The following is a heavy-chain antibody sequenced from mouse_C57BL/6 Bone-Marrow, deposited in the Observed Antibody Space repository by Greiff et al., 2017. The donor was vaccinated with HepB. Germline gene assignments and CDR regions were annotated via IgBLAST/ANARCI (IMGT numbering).Heavy chain of an antibody. CDR3: ARYPSHYYGSSPSFDY. D-gene: IGHD1-1*01. CDR1: GFTFTDYY. CDR2: IRNKANGYTT. V-gene: IGHV7-3*01. Sequence: EVKLVESGGGLVQPGGSLSLSCAASGFTFTDYYMSWVRQPPGKALEWLGFIRNKANGYTTEYSASVKGRFTISRDNSQSILYLQMNALRAEDSATYYCARYPSHYYGSSPSFDYWGQGTTLTVSS. J-gene: IGHJ2*01.